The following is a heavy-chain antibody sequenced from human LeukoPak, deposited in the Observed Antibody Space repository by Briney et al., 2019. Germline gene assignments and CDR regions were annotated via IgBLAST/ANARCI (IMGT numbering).Heavy chain of an antibody. CDR3: ARTTLYSYGSDY. D-gene: IGHD5-18*01. Sequence: SETLSLTCTVSGGSVSSGSYYWSRIRQPPGKGLEWIGYIYYSGSTNYNPSLKSRVTISVDTSKNQFSLKLSSVTAADTAVYYCARTTLYSYGSDYWGQGTLVTVSS. V-gene: IGHV4-61*01. CDR1: GGSVSSGSYY. CDR2: IYYSGST. J-gene: IGHJ4*02.